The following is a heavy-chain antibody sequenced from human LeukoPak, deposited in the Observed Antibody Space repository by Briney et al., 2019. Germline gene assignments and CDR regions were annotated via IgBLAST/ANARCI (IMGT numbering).Heavy chain of an antibody. Sequence: GRSLRLSCAASGFTFDDYAMHWVRQAPGKGLEWVSGISWNSGSIGYADSVKGRFTISRDNAKNSLYLQMNSLRAEDTALYYCAKGDAYCGGDCYRHPYFDYWGQGTLVTVSS. CDR3: AKGDAYCGGDCYRHPYFDY. J-gene: IGHJ4*02. D-gene: IGHD2-21*02. V-gene: IGHV3-9*01. CDR2: ISWNSGSI. CDR1: GFTFDDYA.